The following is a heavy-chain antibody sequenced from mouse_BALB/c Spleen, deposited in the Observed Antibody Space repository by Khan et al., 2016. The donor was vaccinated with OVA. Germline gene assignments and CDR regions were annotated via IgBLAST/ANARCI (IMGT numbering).Heavy chain of an antibody. CDR2: THYAGNT. J-gene: IGHJ3*01. CDR1: GYSITSGSS. V-gene: IGHV3-1*02. CDR3: ASAGRWFPY. Sequence: EVQLQESGPDLVKPSQSLSLTCTVTGYSITSGSSWHWIRQFPGNKLAWMGYTHYAGNTNYNPSLKSRISITRDTSRNQFFLQFTSQTTDDTATCCCASAGRWFPYWGQGTLVTVSA.